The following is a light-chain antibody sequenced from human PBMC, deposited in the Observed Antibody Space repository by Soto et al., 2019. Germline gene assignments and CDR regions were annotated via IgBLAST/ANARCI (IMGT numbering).Light chain of an antibody. J-gene: IGLJ3*02. CDR1: SSDVGGYNY. CDR2: EVS. V-gene: IGLV2-14*03. CDR3: SSYTSRYTLV. Sequence: QSALTQPASVSGSPGQSITISCTGTSSDVGGYNYVSWYQQHPGKAPKLMIYEVSNRPSGVSNRFSGSKSGNTASLTISGLQAEDEADYYCSSYTSRYTLVFGGGTKLTVL.